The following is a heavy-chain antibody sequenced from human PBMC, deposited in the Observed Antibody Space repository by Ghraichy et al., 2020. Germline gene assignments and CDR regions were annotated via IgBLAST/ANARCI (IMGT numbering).Heavy chain of an antibody. CDR3: ARGSKVVRFYYYDGMDV. D-gene: IGHD2-21*01. Sequence: GGSLRLSCVGSGFIFSNYAMHWVRRAPGKGLEWVAYITSSSKFISYADSVKGRFTISRDNAQNTLDLQMKSLRDEDTAVYYCARGSKVVRFYYYDGMDVWGQGTTVTVSS. J-gene: IGHJ6*02. V-gene: IGHV3-48*02. CDR1: GFIFSNYA. CDR2: ITSSSKFI.